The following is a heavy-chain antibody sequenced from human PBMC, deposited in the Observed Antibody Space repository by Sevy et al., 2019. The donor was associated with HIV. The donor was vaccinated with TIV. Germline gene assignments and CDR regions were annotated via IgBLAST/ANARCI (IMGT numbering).Heavy chain of an antibody. CDR2: GGST. CDR3: ARGGPNQHQLDYFDY. CDR1: GVSISNYY. D-gene: IGHD6-13*01. Sequence: SETLSLTCTVSGVSISNYYWAWIRQPPGKGLGCVGLGGSTNYNPSLKSRVTTSVDTSKNHFSLKLSSVTVADTAIYYCARGGPNQHQLDYFDYWGQGTLVTVSS. V-gene: IGHV4-59*01. J-gene: IGHJ4*02.